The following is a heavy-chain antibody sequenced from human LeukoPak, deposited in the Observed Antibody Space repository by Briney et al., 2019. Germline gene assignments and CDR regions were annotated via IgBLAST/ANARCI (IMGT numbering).Heavy chain of an antibody. CDR2: ISSSSSYI. CDR3: ARIYDSSGYSFDY. D-gene: IGHD3-22*01. Sequence: GGSLRLSCAASGFTFSSYSMNWVRKAPGKGLEWVSSISSSSSYIYYADSVKGRFTISRDNAKNSLYLQMNSLRAEDTAVYYCARIYDSSGYSFDYWGQGTLVTVSS. J-gene: IGHJ4*02. CDR1: GFTFSSYS. V-gene: IGHV3-21*01.